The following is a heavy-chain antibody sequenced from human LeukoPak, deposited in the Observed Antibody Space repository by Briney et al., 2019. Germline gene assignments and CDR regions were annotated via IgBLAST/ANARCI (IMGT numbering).Heavy chain of an antibody. J-gene: IGHJ4*02. CDR3: ARETGALREFDY. D-gene: IGHD4-17*01. CDR1: GFTFSSYS. Sequence: GGSLRLFCAASGFTFSSYSMNWVRQAPGKGLEWVSHISSSSSTIYYADSVKGRFTISRDNAKNSLYLQMNNLRAEDTAVYYCARETGALREFDYWGEGTLVTVCS. CDR2: ISSSSSTI. V-gene: IGHV3-48*01.